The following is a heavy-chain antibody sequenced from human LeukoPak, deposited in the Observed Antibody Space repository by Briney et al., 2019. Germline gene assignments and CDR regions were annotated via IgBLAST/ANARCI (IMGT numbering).Heavy chain of an antibody. J-gene: IGHJ4*02. D-gene: IGHD4/OR15-4a*01. CDR2: IYSGGST. CDR3: ARHEGVDYELGY. Sequence: GGSLKLSCAASGFTVSSNYMSWVRQAPGKGLEWVPVIYSGGSTYYADSVKGRFTISRDNSKNTLYLQMNSLRAEDTAVYYCARHEGVDYELGYWGQGTLVTVSS. V-gene: IGHV3-53*01. CDR1: GFTVSSNY.